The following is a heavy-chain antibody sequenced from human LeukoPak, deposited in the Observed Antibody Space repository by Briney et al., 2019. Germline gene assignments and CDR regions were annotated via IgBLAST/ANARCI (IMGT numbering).Heavy chain of an antibody. D-gene: IGHD6-19*01. Sequence: SETLSLTCTVSGGSISSSSYYWGWIRQPPGKGLEWIGSIYYSGSTYYNPSLKSRVTISVDTSKNQFSLKLSSVTAADTAVYYCARHSSGWYGGNWFDPWGQGTLVTVSS. CDR1: GGSISSSSYY. J-gene: IGHJ5*02. CDR2: IYYSGST. V-gene: IGHV4-39*01. CDR3: ARHSSGWYGGNWFDP.